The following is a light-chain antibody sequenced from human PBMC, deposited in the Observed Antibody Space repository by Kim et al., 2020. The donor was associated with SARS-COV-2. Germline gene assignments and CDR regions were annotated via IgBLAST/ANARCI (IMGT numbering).Light chain of an antibody. J-gene: IGLJ3*02. CDR1: SGSVSTDHY. Sequence: GGTITLTCGLRSGSVSTDHYPAWYLQTPGQPPRTLIYSTDTRSPGVPDRFSGSILGDKAALTITGAQADDECDYHCGLYMGSGIWVFGGGTKVTVL. CDR2: STD. V-gene: IGLV8-61*01. CDR3: GLYMGSGIWV.